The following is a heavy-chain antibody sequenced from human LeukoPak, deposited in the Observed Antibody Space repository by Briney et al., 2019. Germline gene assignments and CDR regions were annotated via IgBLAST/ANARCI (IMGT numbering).Heavy chain of an antibody. V-gene: IGHV3-30*18. D-gene: IGHD1-26*01. Sequence: PGRSLRLSCAASGFSFGSYAIHWVRQAPGRGPEWVAVISQDGSSEYYADSVKGRFTISRDNSKKTLYLQMNNLRPEDTAIYYCTKDRVPIGLMGAFHHWGQGTLVTVSS. J-gene: IGHJ1*01. CDR1: GFSFGSYA. CDR3: TKDRVPIGLMGAFHH. CDR2: ISQDGSSE.